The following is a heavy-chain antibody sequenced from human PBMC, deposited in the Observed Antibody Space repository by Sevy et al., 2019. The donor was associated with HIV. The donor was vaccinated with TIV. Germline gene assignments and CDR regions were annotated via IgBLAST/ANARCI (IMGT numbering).Heavy chain of an antibody. CDR2: IYYNGHI. CDR1: GGSITSLY. D-gene: IGHD1-26*01. Sequence: SETLSLTCTVSGGSITSLYWNWIRQPPGKGLEWIANIYYNGHINYNPSLKSRVTLSLDTSKNQFSLRLSSVTAADTAMYYCAGGNAWGRGYSWVQGTLVTVSS. J-gene: IGHJ4*02. CDR3: AGGNAWGRGYS. V-gene: IGHV4-59*08.